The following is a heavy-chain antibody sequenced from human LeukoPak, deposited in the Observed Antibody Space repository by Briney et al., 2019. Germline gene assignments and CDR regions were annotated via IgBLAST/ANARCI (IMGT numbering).Heavy chain of an antibody. CDR2: LHTDTGNP. J-gene: IGHJ4*02. CDR3: ARVGGYCSDANCYPIY. Sequence: ASVKVSCKASGYTFTSYALNWVRQAPGQGLEWMGWLHTDTGNPTYAQGFTGRFVSSLDRSISTAYLQISGLKAEDTAVYYCARVGGYCSDANCYPIYWGQGTLVTVPS. V-gene: IGHV7-4-1*02. CDR1: GYTFTSYA. D-gene: IGHD2-8*01.